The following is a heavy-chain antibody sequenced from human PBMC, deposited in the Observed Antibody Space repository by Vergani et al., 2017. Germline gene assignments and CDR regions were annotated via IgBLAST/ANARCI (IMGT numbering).Heavy chain of an antibody. D-gene: IGHD2-2*01. CDR1: GFTFDDYA. CDR3: AKVAGDIVVVPAAANWYFDL. CDR2: ISWNSGSI. V-gene: IGHV3-9*01. Sequence: EVQLVESGGGLVQPGRSLRLSCAASGFTFDDYAMHWVRQAPGKGLEWVSGISWNSGSIGYADSVKGRFTISRDNSKNTLYLQMNSLRAEDTAVYYCAKVAGDIVVVPAAANWYFDLWGRGTLVTVSS. J-gene: IGHJ2*01.